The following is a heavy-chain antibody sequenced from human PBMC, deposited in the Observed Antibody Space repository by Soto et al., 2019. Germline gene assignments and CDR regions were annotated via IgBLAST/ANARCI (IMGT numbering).Heavy chain of an antibody. Sequence: GGSLRLSCAASGFTFSSYSMNWVRQAPGKGLEWVSYISSSSSTIYYADSVKGRFTISRDNAKNSLYLQMNSLRDEDTAVHYCARGKYSYGYGLDYWGQGTLVTVSS. D-gene: IGHD5-18*01. V-gene: IGHV3-48*02. CDR3: ARGKYSYGYGLDY. J-gene: IGHJ4*02. CDR1: GFTFSSYS. CDR2: ISSSSSTI.